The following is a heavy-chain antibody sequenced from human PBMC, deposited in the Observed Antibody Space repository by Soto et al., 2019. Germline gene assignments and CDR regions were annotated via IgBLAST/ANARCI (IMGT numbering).Heavy chain of an antibody. CDR2: IKEDGSVE. CDR3: ARIGYSSSSFDY. Sequence: EVQLVESGGGLVQPGGSLRLSCAASGFTFSHYWMSWVRQAPGKGLQWVANIKEDGSVEYYVDSLKGRFTISRDNAKNSRYLQMNSLRAEDTAVYYCARIGYSSSSFDYWGQGTLVT. V-gene: IGHV3-7*01. CDR1: GFTFSHYW. J-gene: IGHJ4*02. D-gene: IGHD6-6*01.